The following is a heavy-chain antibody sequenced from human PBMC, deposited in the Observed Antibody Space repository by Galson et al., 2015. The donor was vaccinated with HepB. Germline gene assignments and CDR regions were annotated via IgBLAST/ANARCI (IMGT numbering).Heavy chain of an antibody. J-gene: IGHJ4*02. Sequence: SLRLSCAASGFIFDDYAMHWVRQAPGKGLEWVSGISWNSVSIGYADSVKGRFTISRDNAKKSLYLQMNSLRTEDTALYYCARDIGLASISRGFFAYWGQGTLVTVSS. CDR2: ISWNSVSI. CDR3: ARDIGLASISRGFFAY. V-gene: IGHV3-9*01. D-gene: IGHD3-3*01. CDR1: GFIFDDYA.